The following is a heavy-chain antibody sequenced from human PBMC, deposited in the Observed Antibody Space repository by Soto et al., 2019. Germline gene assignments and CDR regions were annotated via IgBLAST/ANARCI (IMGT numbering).Heavy chain of an antibody. Sequence: SVKVSCKASGGTFSSYAISWVRQAPGQGLEWMGGIIPIFGTANYAQKFQGRVTITADKSTSTAYMELSSLRSEDTAVYYCARVEYYDFWSGYYMHYYYYYYGMDVWGQGTTVTVSS. J-gene: IGHJ6*02. CDR2: IIPIFGTA. CDR1: GGTFSSYA. D-gene: IGHD3-3*01. V-gene: IGHV1-69*06. CDR3: ARVEYYDFWSGYYMHYYYYYYGMDV.